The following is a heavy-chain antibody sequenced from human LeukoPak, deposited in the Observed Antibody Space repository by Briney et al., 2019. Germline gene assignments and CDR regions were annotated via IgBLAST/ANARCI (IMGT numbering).Heavy chain of an antibody. Sequence: GGSLRLSCTASGFTFSRNGMTWVRQAPGKGLEWVSAISGSGGNTYYADSVKGRFTISRDNSKNTLYLQMNSLRAEDTAVYYCAKDRRAGSYDYWGQGTLVTVSS. CDR2: ISGSGGNT. CDR1: GFTFSRNG. D-gene: IGHD3-10*01. J-gene: IGHJ4*02. CDR3: AKDRRAGSYDY. V-gene: IGHV3-23*01.